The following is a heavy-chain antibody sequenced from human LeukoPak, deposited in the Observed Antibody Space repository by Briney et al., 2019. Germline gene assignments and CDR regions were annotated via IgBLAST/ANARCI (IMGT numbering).Heavy chain of an antibody. J-gene: IGHJ6*02. CDR3: SASRPHYGDYYGLDV. Sequence: PGGSLRLSCAASGFTFSSYGMHWARQAPGKGLEWVAVISYDGSHKYSADSVKGRFTISRDNSKNTLYLQMNSLRTEDTAVYFCSASRPHYGDYYGLDVWGHGTTVTVSS. CDR1: GFTFSSYG. CDR2: ISYDGSHK. V-gene: IGHV3-30*03. D-gene: IGHD4/OR15-4a*01.